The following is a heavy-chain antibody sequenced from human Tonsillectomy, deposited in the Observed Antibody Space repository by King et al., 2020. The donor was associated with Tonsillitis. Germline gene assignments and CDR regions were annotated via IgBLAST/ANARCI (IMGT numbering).Heavy chain of an antibody. D-gene: IGHD3-10*01. Sequence: QLVQSGAEVKKPGESLKISCQGTGYSFTNYWIGWVRQMPGKGLEWMGIIYPGDSDTRYGPSFQGQVTISADKSISTAYLKWSGLKASDTAMYYCARHKSYYGSGSYFAEIDYWGQGTLLTVSS. J-gene: IGHJ4*02. CDR2: IYPGDSDT. V-gene: IGHV5-51*01. CDR3: ARHKSYYGSGSYFAEIDY. CDR1: GYSFTNYW.